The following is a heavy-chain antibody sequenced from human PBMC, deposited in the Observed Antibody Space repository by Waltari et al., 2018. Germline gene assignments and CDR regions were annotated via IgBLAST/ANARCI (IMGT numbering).Heavy chain of an antibody. CDR3: ARHGLTTTTTLGYYYALDV. CDR1: GYSFTNYW. Sequence: EVQLVQSGAAVRKPGESLKISCKGSGYSFTNYWIAWVRQMPGKGLEWMGIIYPGDSDTRYSPSFQGQVTLSVDKSINTAYLQWSSLKASDTAIYYCARHGLTTTTTLGYYYALDVWGQGTTVSVSS. D-gene: IGHD4-4*01. V-gene: IGHV5-51*01. CDR2: IYPGDSDT. J-gene: IGHJ6*02.